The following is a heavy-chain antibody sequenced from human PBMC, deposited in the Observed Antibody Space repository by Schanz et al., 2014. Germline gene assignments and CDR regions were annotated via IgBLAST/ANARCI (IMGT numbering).Heavy chain of an antibody. J-gene: IGHJ4*02. V-gene: IGHV3-23*04. CDR1: GFAFSSYG. D-gene: IGHD1-1*01. CDR2: ITGASDHI. Sequence: EVELVESGGGLVQPGGSLRLSCLASGFAFSSYGMNWLRQAPGKGLEWVSGITGASDHIDYAESVKGRFTISRDNSKNTLYLQMDSLRAEDTAVDFCAKKVAAYKPFDSWGQGTLXTVSS. CDR3: AKKVAAYKPFDS.